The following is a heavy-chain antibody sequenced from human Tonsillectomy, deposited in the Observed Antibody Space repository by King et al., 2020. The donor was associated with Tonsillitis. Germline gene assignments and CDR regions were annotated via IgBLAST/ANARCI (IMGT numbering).Heavy chain of an antibody. CDR3: ATGQAGDA. V-gene: IGHV4-59*02. D-gene: IGHD6-13*01. CDR1: GGSVSGYY. Sequence: QLQESGPGLVKPSETLSLTCTVSGGSVSGYYWTRIRQPPGKGLEWIGYIYYSGSTNYNPSLKSRVTMSVDTSKNQFSLKLSSVTAADTAVYYCATGQAGDAWGQGTLVTVSS. CDR2: IYYSGST. J-gene: IGHJ5*02.